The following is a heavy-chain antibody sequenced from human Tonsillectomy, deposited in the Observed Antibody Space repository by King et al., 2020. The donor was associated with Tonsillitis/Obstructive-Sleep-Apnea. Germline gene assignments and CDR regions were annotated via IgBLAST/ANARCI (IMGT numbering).Heavy chain of an antibody. CDR3: AHRYKTDYSSRWYEGDFQH. Sequence: LTLQESGPTLVKPTQTLTLTCTFSGFSLSASGVSVGWIRQPPGKALEWLALIYWDDDKRYSPSLKSRLTITKDTSKNQVVLTMTNMDPVDTATYYCAHRYKTDYSSRWYEGDFQHWGQGTLVTVSS. D-gene: IGHD6-13*01. J-gene: IGHJ1*01. CDR2: IYWDDDK. V-gene: IGHV2-5*02. CDR1: GFSLSASGVS.